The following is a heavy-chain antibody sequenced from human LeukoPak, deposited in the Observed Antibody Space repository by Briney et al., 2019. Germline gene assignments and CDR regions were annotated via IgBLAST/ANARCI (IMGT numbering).Heavy chain of an antibody. D-gene: IGHD3-22*01. Sequence: PSETLSLTCTVSGGSVSSGSYYWSWIRQPPGKGLEWIGYTYYSGSTNYNPSLKSRVTISVDTSKNQFSLKLSSVTAADTAVYYCARGFIHYYDSSGYFDYWGQGTLVTVSS. CDR2: TYYSGST. V-gene: IGHV4-61*01. CDR1: GGSVSSGSYY. CDR3: ARGFIHYYDSSGYFDY. J-gene: IGHJ4*02.